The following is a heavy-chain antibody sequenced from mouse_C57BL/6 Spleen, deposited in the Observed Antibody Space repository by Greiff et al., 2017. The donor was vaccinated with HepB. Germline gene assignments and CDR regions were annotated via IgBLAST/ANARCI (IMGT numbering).Heavy chain of an antibody. J-gene: IGHJ1*03. CDR1: GFTFSDYG. D-gene: IGHD2-3*01. Sequence: DVQLVESGGGLVKPGGSLKLSCAASGFTFSDYGMHWVRQAPEKGLEWVAYISSDSSTIYYADTVKGRFTISRDHAKNTLFMQMTRLRSEDTAMYYFSRHVLYDRYWYFDVWGTGTTVTVSS. CDR3: SRHVLYDRYWYFDV. V-gene: IGHV5-17*01. CDR2: ISSDSSTI.